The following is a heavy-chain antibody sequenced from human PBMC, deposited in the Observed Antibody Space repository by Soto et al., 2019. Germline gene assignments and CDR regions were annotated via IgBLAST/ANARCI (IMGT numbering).Heavy chain of an antibody. CDR2: IYSSGNT. CDR3: ARRHVVEVSATRGDAFDM. Sequence: SETLSLTCAVSGGSISNYYWTWIRQSPGKGLEWIGFIYSSGNTKYNPSLTSRVTISLDTSKSHFSLRLTSVTAADTAVYYCARRHVVEVSATRGDAFDMWGQGTMVTVSS. J-gene: IGHJ3*02. CDR1: GGSISNYY. D-gene: IGHD2-15*01. V-gene: IGHV4-59*08.